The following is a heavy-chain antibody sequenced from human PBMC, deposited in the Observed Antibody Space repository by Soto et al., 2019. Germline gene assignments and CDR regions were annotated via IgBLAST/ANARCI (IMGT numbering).Heavy chain of an antibody. D-gene: IGHD6-19*01. J-gene: IGHJ3*02. V-gene: IGHV4-34*01. CDR3: ARSREQWLVDAFDI. Sequence: ETLSLTCVVYGGSLTGYYWSWIRQPPGRGLEWIGEINPTGSPKYNPSLMSRVTISVDTSKNQFSMKLSSVTAADTAVFYCARSREQWLVDAFDIWGQGTMVTVSS. CDR2: INPTGSP. CDR1: GGSLTGYY.